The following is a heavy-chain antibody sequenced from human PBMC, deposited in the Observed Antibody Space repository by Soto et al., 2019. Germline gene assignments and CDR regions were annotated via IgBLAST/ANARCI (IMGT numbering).Heavy chain of an antibody. CDR2: ITGDGVTT. Sequence: PGGSLRLSCAASGLTFSNYAMSWVRQAPGKGLEWVSTITGDGVTTSYADSVKGWFTVSRDNSKNTLYLQMSGLRADDTAVYYCAKRLSYYFDSWGHGTLVTVSS. J-gene: IGHJ4*01. D-gene: IGHD3-16*02. CDR1: GLTFSNYA. CDR3: AKRLSYYFDS. V-gene: IGHV3-23*01.